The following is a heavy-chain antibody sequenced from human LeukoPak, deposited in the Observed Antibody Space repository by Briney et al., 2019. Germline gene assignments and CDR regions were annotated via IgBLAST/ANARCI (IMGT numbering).Heavy chain of an antibody. J-gene: IGHJ3*01. Sequence: GRSLRLSCATSGFTFSSYGMRWVRQAPGKGLEWVSSISSYSNTIFYADSVKGRFTISRDNAKNTLYLQMDSLRAEDTAVYYCARGFRAFDFWAQGTMVTVSS. CDR3: ARGFRAFDF. CDR2: ISSYSNTI. V-gene: IGHV3-48*04. CDR1: GFTFSSYG.